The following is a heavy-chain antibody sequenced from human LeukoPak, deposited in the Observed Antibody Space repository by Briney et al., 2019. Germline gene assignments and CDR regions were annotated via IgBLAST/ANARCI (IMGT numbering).Heavy chain of an antibody. D-gene: IGHD3-9*01. J-gene: IGHJ6*02. V-gene: IGHV3-7*01. CDR3: ARVRVYDILAGPYYYYYYGMDV. CDR1: GFTFSSYW. CDR2: IKQDGSEK. Sequence: GGSLRLSCAASGFTFSSYWMSWVRQAPGKGLEWVANIKQDGSEKYYVDSVKGRFTISRDNAKNSLYLQMNSLRAEDTAVYYCARVRVYDILAGPYYYYYYGMDVWGQGTTVTVSS.